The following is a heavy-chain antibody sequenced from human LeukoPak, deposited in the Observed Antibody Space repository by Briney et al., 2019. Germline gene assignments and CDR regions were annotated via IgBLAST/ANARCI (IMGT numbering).Heavy chain of an antibody. V-gene: IGHV3-74*03. CDR2: VHTVGTTP. CDR3: VRDARHAQFDY. CDR1: GFTLTTSW. Sequence: GGSLRFSCAGSGFTLTTSWMHWVRQSPGQGLMWVAYVHTVGTTPTYADSVKGRFTISRDNAKSMVYLQMTSLRAEDTAVYYCVRDARHAQFDYWGRGALVTVSS. J-gene: IGHJ4*02.